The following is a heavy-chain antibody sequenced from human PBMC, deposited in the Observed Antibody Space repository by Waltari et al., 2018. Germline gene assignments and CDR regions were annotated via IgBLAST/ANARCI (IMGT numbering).Heavy chain of an antibody. D-gene: IGHD5-18*01. Sequence: QVQLVESEGGVVQPGRSLRLSCAASGFTFSSYGMHWVRQAPGKGLEWVAVIWYDGSNKYYADSVKGRFTISRDNSKNTLYLQMNSLRAEDTAVYYCARDFSGAIYSSFDYWGQGTLVTVSS. V-gene: IGHV3-33*01. CDR1: GFTFSSYG. CDR2: IWYDGSNK. J-gene: IGHJ4*02. CDR3: ARDFSGAIYSSFDY.